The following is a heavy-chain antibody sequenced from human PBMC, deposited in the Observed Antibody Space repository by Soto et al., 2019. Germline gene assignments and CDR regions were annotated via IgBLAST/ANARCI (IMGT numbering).Heavy chain of an antibody. Sequence: PSETLSLTCAVYGGSFSGYYWSWIRQPPGKGLEWIGEINHSGSTNYNPSLKSRVTISVDTSKNQFSLEVNSMTAADTAVYYCARYRREAVAGYTLDNWGQGILVTVSS. J-gene: IGHJ4*02. V-gene: IGHV4-34*01. CDR2: INHSGST. CDR1: GGSFSGYY. CDR3: ARYRREAVAGYTLDN. D-gene: IGHD6-13*01.